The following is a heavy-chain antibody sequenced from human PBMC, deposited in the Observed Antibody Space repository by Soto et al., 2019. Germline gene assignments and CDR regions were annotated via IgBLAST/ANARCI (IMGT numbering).Heavy chain of an antibody. D-gene: IGHD2-15*01. CDR1: GFTFISYA. CDR3: ARYQGIVVVVAGHDAFDI. Sequence: QVQLVESGGGVVQPGRSLRLSCAASGFTFISYAMHWVRQAPDKGLEWVAVISYDGSNKYYADSVKGRFTISRDNSKNTLYLQMNSLRAEDTAVYYCARYQGIVVVVAGHDAFDIWGQGTMVTVSS. CDR2: ISYDGSNK. V-gene: IGHV3-30-3*01. J-gene: IGHJ3*02.